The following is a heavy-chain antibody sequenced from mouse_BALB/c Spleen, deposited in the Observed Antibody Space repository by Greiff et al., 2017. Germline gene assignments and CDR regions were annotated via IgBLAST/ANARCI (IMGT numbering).Heavy chain of an antibody. V-gene: IGHV1-69*02. CDR1: GYTFTSYW. J-gene: IGHJ4*01. CDR3: TGGDYAMDY. CDR2: IYPSDSYT. Sequence: QVQLQQPGAELVRPGASVKLSCKASGYTFTSYWINWVKQRPGQGLEWIGNIYPSDSYTNYNQKFKDKATLTVDKSSSTAYMQLSSPTSEDSAVYYCTGGDYAMDYWGQGTSGTVSS.